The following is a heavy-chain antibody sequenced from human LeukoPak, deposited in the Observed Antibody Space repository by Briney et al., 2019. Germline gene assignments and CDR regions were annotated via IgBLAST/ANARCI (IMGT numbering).Heavy chain of an antibody. CDR1: GGSISSYY. CDR2: IYYSGST. Sequence: PSETLSLTCTVSGGSISSYYWSWIRQPPGKGLEWIGYIYYSGSTNYNPSLKSRVTISVDTSKNQFSLKLSSVTAADTAVYYCARGLPGLAAAGVRWFDPWGQGTLVTISS. V-gene: IGHV4-59*01. D-gene: IGHD6-13*01. CDR3: ARGLPGLAAAGVRWFDP. J-gene: IGHJ5*02.